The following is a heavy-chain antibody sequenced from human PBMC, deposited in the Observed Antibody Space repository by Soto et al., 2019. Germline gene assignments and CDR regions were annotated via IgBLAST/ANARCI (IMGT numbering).Heavy chain of an antibody. Sequence: QVQLVESGGGVVQPGRSLRLSCAASGFTFSSYGMHWVRQAPGKGLEWVAVISYDGSNKYYADSVKGRLTISRDNSKNTLYLQMTRLRAEDTVRYYCAEVLPSGWEVRYYYYYCCLDVWGQGTAVTVSS. CDR3: AEVLPSGWEVRYYYYYCCLDV. V-gene: IGHV3-30*18. J-gene: IGHJ6*02. CDR2: ISYDGSNK. CDR1: GFTFSSYG. D-gene: IGHD6-19*01.